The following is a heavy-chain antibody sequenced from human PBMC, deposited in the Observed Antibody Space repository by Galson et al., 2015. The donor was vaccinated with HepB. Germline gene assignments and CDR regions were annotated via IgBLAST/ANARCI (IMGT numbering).Heavy chain of an antibody. CDR1: GFTFEDYA. D-gene: IGHD3-10*01. Sequence: SLRLSCAAAGFTFEDYAMHWVRQVPGKGQEWVSGISWNSDFTGYADSVRGRFTIPRDNAQYFLYLQMNSLRPEDTALYYCAQDLTYYYGSGSYFVGMDVWGQGTTVTVSS. CDR2: ISWNSDFT. CDR3: AQDLTYYYGSGSYFVGMDV. J-gene: IGHJ6*02. V-gene: IGHV3-9*01.